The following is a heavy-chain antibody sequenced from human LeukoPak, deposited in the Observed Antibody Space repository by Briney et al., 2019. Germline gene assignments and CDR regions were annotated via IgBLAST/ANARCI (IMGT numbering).Heavy chain of an antibody. Sequence: SETLSLTCTVSGYSITSGYYWGWIRQTPGKGLEWIGYLYYSGSTDYNPSLKSRVTISVDTSKNQFSLKLSSVTAADTAVYYCARDRYSYGVPDYWGQGTLVTVSS. CDR2: LYYSGST. CDR1: GYSITSGYY. CDR3: ARDRYSYGVPDY. D-gene: IGHD5-18*01. V-gene: IGHV4-38-2*02. J-gene: IGHJ4*02.